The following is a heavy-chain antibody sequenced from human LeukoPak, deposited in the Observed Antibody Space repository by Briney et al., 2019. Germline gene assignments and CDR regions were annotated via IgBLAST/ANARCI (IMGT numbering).Heavy chain of an antibody. J-gene: IGHJ1*01. CDR1: GFTFSGYS. CDR3: ARAGYSMDTEYFQH. CDR2: ISSGSSTI. Sequence: GGSLRLSCAASGFTFSGYSMNWVRQAPGKGLEWVSYISSGSSTIYYADSVKGRFTISRDNAKSSLYLQMNSLRAEDTAVYYCARAGYSMDTEYFQHWGQGTLVTVSS. D-gene: IGHD5-18*01. V-gene: IGHV3-48*04.